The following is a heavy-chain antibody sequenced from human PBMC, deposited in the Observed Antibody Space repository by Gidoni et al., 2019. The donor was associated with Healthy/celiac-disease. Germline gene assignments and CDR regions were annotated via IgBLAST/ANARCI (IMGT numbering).Heavy chain of an antibody. CDR2: ISYDGSNK. J-gene: IGHJ4*02. V-gene: IGHV3-30-3*01. D-gene: IGHD3-9*01. Sequence: QVQLVESGGGVVQPGRSLRLSCAASGFTFSSYAMPWVRQAPGKGRGWVAVISYDGSNKYYADSVKGRFTISRDNSKNTLYLQMNSLGAEDTAVYYCARDLERYDILTGYYRSALPKYWGQGTLVTVSS. CDR1: GFTFSSYA. CDR3: ARDLERYDILTGYYRSALPKY.